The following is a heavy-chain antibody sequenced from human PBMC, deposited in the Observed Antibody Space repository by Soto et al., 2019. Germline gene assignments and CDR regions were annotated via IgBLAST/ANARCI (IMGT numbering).Heavy chain of an antibody. CDR1: GYTFTSCD. V-gene: IGHV1-8*01. CDR2: MNPNSGNT. CDR3: ARVLRQIYYYYGMDV. J-gene: IGHJ6*02. Sequence: QVQLVQSGAEVKKPGASVKVSCKASGYTFTSCDINWVRQATGQGLEWMGWMNPNSGNTGYAQKFQGRVTMTRNTSISTAYMELSSLRSEDTAVYYCARVLRQIYYYYGMDVWGQGTTVTVSS.